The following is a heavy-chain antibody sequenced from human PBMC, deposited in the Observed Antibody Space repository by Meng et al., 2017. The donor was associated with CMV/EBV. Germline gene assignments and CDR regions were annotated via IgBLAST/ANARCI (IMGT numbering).Heavy chain of an antibody. J-gene: IGHJ5*02. V-gene: IGHV4-39*07. Sequence: GSLRLSCTVSGGSISSSSYYWGWIRQPPGKGLEWIGSIYYSGSTSYNPSLKSRVTISVDTSKNQFSLKLSSVTAADTAVYYCARGETYYDFWSGQNWFDPWGQGTLVTVSS. D-gene: IGHD3-3*01. CDR2: IYYSGST. CDR1: GGSISSSSYY. CDR3: ARGETYYDFWSGQNWFDP.